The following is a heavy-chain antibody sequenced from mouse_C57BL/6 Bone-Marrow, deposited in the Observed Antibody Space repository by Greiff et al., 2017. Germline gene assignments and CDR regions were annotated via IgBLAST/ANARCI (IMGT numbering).Heavy chain of an antibody. Sequence: QVQLQQPGAELVKPGASVKLSCKASGYTFTSYWMHWVKQRPGQGLEWIGMIHPNSGSTNYNEKFKSKATLTVDKSSSTAYMQLSSLTSEDSAVYYCARTVVAKYYFGYWGQGTTLTVSS. V-gene: IGHV1-64*01. D-gene: IGHD1-1*01. J-gene: IGHJ2*01. CDR1: GYTFTSYW. CDR3: ARTVVAKYYFGY. CDR2: IHPNSGST.